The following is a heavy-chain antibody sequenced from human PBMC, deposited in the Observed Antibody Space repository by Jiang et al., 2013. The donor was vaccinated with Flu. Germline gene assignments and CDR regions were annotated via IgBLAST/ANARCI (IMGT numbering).Heavy chain of an antibody. V-gene: IGHV1-46*01. D-gene: IGHD3-22*01. CDR1: GYTFTSYY. Sequence: GAEVKKPGASVKVSCKASGYTFTSYYMHWVRQAPGQGLEWMGIINPSGGSTSYAQKFQGRVTMTRDTSTSTVYMELSSLRSEDTAVYYCARDAIYDSSGYYLDDAFDIWGQGTMVTVSS. CDR2: INPSGGST. J-gene: IGHJ3*02. CDR3: ARDAIYDSSGYYLDDAFDI.